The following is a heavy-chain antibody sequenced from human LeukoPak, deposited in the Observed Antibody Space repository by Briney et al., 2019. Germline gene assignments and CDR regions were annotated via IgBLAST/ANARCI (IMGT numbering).Heavy chain of an antibody. Sequence: PGGSLRLSCAASGLTFSSYSMNWVRQAPGKGLEWVSSISSSSSYIYYADSVKGRFTISRDNAKNSLYLQMNSLRAEDTAVYYCARLRAGGVAGGFDYWGQGTLVTVSS. CDR3: ARLRAGGVAGGFDY. J-gene: IGHJ4*02. D-gene: IGHD2-8*02. CDR1: GLTFSSYS. V-gene: IGHV3-21*01. CDR2: ISSSSSYI.